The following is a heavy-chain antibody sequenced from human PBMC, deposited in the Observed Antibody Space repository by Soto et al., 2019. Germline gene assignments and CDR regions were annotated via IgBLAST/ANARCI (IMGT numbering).Heavy chain of an antibody. D-gene: IGHD2-15*01. CDR2: IHHSGAT. CDR3: AREKGTDGYDNTPGGMDF. CDR1: GGSITTYY. J-gene: IGHJ4*02. V-gene: IGHV4-59*01. Sequence: QVQLQESGPGLVKPSETLSLTCTVSGGSITTYYWSWIRQSPGRGLEWIGYIHHSGATNYNPSLKGRVTMSLATSKNQFSLTLSSVPAADTALYFCAREKGTDGYDNTPGGMDFWGPGTLVTVSS.